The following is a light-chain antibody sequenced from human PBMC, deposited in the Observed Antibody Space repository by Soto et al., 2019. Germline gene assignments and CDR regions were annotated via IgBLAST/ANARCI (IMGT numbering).Light chain of an antibody. CDR3: SSYAGSNNV. CDR2: EVS. J-gene: IGLJ1*01. CDR1: SSDIGGYNY. Sequence: QSALTQPPSASGSPGQSVTFSCTGTSSDIGGYNYVSWYQQHPGKAPKVLIYEVSKRPSGVPDRFSGSKSGNTASLTVYGLQAEDEADYYCSSYAGSNNVFGTGTKLTVL. V-gene: IGLV2-8*01.